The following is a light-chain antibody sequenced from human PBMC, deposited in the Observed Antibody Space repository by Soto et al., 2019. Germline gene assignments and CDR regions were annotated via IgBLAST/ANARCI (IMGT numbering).Light chain of an antibody. V-gene: IGLV2-14*01. CDR1: SSDVGDYNY. CDR3: SSYTSSSTRV. CDR2: EVN. Sequence: QSALTQPASVSGSPGQSITISCTGASSDVGDYNYVSWYQHHPGKAPKLLIYEVNNRPSGVSDRFSGSKSGNVASLTISWLQAEDEADYYCSSYTSSSTRVFGTGTKLTVL. J-gene: IGLJ1*01.